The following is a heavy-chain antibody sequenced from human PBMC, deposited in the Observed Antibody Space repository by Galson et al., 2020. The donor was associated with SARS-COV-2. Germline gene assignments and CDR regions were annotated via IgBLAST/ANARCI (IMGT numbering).Heavy chain of an antibody. Sequence: SETLSLTCTVSGGSISSYYWSWIRQPAGKGLEWIGRIYTSGSTNYNPSLKSRVTMSVDTSKNQFSLKLSSVTAADTAVYYCASSARSTVGRPSGPPSAWGQGTLVTVSS. CDR3: ASSARSTVGRPSGPPSA. D-gene: IGHD1-26*01. J-gene: IGHJ5*02. CDR1: GGSISSYY. V-gene: IGHV4-4*07. CDR2: IYTSGST.